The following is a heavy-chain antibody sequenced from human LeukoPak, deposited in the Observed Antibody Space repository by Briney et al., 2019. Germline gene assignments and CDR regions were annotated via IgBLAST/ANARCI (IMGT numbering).Heavy chain of an antibody. CDR3: AKQAGGAFFDY. CDR1: GFTFSSYA. J-gene: IGHJ4*02. Sequence: GGSLRLSCAASGFTFSSYAMSWVRQAPGKGLEWVSAISGSDGSTHYADSVKGRFTISRDNSKNTLYLQVNSLRVEDTAVYYCAKQAGGAFFDYWGQGTLVTVSS. V-gene: IGHV3-23*01. CDR2: ISGSDGST. D-gene: IGHD3-16*01.